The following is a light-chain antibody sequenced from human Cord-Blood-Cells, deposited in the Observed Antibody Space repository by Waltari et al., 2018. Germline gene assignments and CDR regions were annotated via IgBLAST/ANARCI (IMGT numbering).Light chain of an antibody. Sequence: DIVMTQTPDSLAVSLGERATINCKSSQSVLYSSNNKNYLARYQQTPGQPPKLLIYWASTRESRVPDRFSGSGSGTDITLTNSRLQAEDVAVYYCQQYYSSPYTFGQGTKLEIK. J-gene: IGKJ2*01. V-gene: IGKV4-1*01. CDR1: QSVLYSSNNKNY. CDR3: QQYYSSPYT. CDR2: WAS.